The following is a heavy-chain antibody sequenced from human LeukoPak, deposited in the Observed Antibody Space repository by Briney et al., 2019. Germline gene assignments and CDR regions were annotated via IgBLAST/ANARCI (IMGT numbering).Heavy chain of an antibody. V-gene: IGHV5-10-1*01. CDR1: GYSFINDW. Sequence: GESLKISCEGSGYSFINDWINWVRQMPGKGLEWMGRIDPSDSYTNYSPSFEGHVTISADKSITTAYLQWSSLQASDTAMYYCARSQYSSSSDWDYWGQGTLVTVSS. CDR3: ARSQYSSSSDWDY. D-gene: IGHD6-6*01. J-gene: IGHJ4*02. CDR2: IDPSDSYT.